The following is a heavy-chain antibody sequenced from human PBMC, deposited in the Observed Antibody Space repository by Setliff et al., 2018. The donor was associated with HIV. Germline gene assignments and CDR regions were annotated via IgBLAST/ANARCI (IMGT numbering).Heavy chain of an antibody. V-gene: IGHV4-59*02. CDR2: IYYSGST. J-gene: IGHJ4*02. Sequence: SETLSLTCSVSGASVNYNTWSWIRQPPGKGLEWIGYIYYSGSTNYNPSLKSRVTISVDTSKNQFSLKLSSVTAADTAVYYCARGPGATWADFDYWGQGTLGTVSS. D-gene: IGHD5-12*01. CDR3: ARGPGATWADFDY. CDR1: GASVNYNT.